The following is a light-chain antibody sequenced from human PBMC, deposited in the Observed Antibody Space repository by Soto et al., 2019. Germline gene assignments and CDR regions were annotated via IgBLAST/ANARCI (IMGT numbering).Light chain of an antibody. CDR3: LSADSSGTYP. V-gene: IGLV3-16*01. CDR2: KDS. J-gene: IGLJ2*01. Sequence: SYELTQPPSVSVSLGQMARITCSDWYQQKPGQFPVLVIYKDSERPSGIPERFSGSSSGTIVTLTISGVQAEDEADYYCLSADSSGTYPFGGGTKLTVL.